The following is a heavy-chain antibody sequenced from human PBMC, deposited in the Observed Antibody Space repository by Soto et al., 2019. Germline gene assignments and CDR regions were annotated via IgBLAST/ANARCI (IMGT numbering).Heavy chain of an antibody. Sequence: XSKRHCNTAWGVTCDSCGMRCVRQATGKGLEWVASMNEDGSEIYYVDSVKGRFTISRDNAKNSLYLQMDSLRAEDTAVYYCARGYSGEDYWGQGTLVTVSS. D-gene: IGHD6-25*01. CDR3: ARGYSGEDY. CDR2: MNEDGSEI. CDR1: GVTCDSCG. J-gene: IGHJ4*02. V-gene: IGHV3-7*01.